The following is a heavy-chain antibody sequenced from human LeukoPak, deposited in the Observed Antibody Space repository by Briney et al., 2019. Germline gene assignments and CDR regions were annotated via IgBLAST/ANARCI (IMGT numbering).Heavy chain of an antibody. Sequence: PSETLSLTCIISGGSISGSYWSWIRQPPGKGLEWIGYISQSGSTNYNPSLKSRVTISRDTSKNQIALTLSSVTVADTAVYYCARNLDANWGQGTLVTVSS. V-gene: IGHV4-59*01. CDR1: GGSISGSY. J-gene: IGHJ4*02. D-gene: IGHD1-1*01. CDR2: ISQSGST. CDR3: ARNLDAN.